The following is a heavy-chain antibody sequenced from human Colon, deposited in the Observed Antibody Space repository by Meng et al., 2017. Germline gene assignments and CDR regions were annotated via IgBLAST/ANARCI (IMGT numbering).Heavy chain of an antibody. D-gene: IGHD1-26*01. J-gene: IGHJ4*02. V-gene: IGHV7-4-1*02. CDR3: AREGSDSYIDH. CDR1: GYSFTFFA. Sequence: QVQMVHSGSEMKKPGASVRISCKTSGYSFTFFAMNWVRQAPGRGLEWMGWSKIKPGHPTYDEDFTGRFVFSLDTSATTAYLEINSLRPDDTAVYYCAREGSDSYIDHWGQGTLVTVSS. CDR2: SKIKPGHP.